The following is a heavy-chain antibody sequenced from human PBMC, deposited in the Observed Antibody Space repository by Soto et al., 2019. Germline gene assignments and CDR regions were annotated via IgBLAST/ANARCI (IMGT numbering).Heavy chain of an antibody. D-gene: IGHD2-8*01. CDR2: IYYSGST. CDR3: ARDGGFCTNGVCPVYYYYGMDV. Sequence: SETLSLTCTVSGGSISSSSYYWGWIRQPPGKGLEWIGSIYYSGSTYYNPSLKSRVTISVDTSKNQFSLKLSSVTAADTAVYYCARDGGFCTNGVCPVYYYYGMDVWGKGTTVT. V-gene: IGHV4-39*02. CDR1: GGSISSSSYY. J-gene: IGHJ6*04.